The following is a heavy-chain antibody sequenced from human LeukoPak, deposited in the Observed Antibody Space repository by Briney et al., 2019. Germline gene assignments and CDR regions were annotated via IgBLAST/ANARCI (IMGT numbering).Heavy chain of an antibody. J-gene: IGHJ4*02. Sequence: GGPLRLSCAASGFTFSSYSMNWVRQAPGKGLEWVAAISTTNGNIYYADSVKGRFTISRDNAKNSLYLQMNSLRVEDTALYYCARRAPSHDFDDWGQGTLVTVSS. CDR2: ISTTNGNI. V-gene: IGHV3-21*01. CDR1: GFTFSSYS. CDR3: ARRAPSHDFDD.